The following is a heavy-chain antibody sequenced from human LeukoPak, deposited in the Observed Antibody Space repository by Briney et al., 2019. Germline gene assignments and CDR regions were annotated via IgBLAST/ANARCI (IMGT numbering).Heavy chain of an antibody. J-gene: IGHJ6*03. Sequence: SETLSLTCTVSGGSISSYYWSWIRQPPGKGLEWIGYIYYSGSTNYNPSLKSRVTISVDTSKNQFSLTLTSVTAADTAVYYCARGRIAARYYYYMDVWGKGTTVTVSS. CDR1: GGSISSYY. V-gene: IGHV4-59*01. D-gene: IGHD6-13*01. CDR2: IYYSGST. CDR3: ARGRIAARYYYYMDV.